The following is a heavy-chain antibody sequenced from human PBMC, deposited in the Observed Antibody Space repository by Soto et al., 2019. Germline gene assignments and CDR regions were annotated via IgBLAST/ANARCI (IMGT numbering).Heavy chain of an antibody. CDR1: GFTFSSYA. CDR2: ISYDGSNK. J-gene: IGHJ6*02. V-gene: IGHV3-30-3*01. Sequence: LRLSCAASGFTFSSYAMHWVRQAPGKGLEWVAVISYDGSNKYYADSVKGRFTISRDNSKNTLYLQMNSLRAEDTAVYYCARDLVDTAMETPYYYYGMDVWGQGTTVTVSS. CDR3: ARDLVDTAMETPYYYYGMDV. D-gene: IGHD5-18*01.